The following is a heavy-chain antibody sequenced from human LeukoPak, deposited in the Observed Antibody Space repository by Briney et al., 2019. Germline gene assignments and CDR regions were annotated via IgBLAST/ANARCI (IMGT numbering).Heavy chain of an antibody. Sequence: VASVKVSCKASGYTFTGYYMHWVRQAPGQGLEWMGWINPNSGGTNYAQKFQGRVTMTRDTSISTAYMELSRLRSDDTAVYYCARFYYDYVWGSYRPFDYWGQGTLVTVSS. CDR3: ARFYYDYVWGSYRPFDY. D-gene: IGHD3-16*01. V-gene: IGHV1-2*02. CDR1: GYTFTGYY. J-gene: IGHJ4*02. CDR2: INPNSGGT.